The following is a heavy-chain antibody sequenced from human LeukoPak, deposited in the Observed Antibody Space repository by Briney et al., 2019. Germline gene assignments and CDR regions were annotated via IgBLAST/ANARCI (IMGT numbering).Heavy chain of an antibody. V-gene: IGHV1-24*01. CDR1: GYTLTELS. D-gene: IGHD5-18*01. J-gene: IGHJ4*02. CDR3: ATWVNSYGRNLHFDY. CDR2: FDPEDGET. Sequence: ASVKVSCKVSGYTLTELSMHWVRQAPGKGLEWMGGFDPEDGETIYAQKFQGRVTMTEDTSTDTAYMELSSLRSEDTAVYYCATWVNSYGRNLHFDYWGQGTLVTVSS.